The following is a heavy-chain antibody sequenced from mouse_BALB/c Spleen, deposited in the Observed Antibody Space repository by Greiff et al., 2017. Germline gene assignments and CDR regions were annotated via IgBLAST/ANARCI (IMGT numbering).Heavy chain of an antibody. CDR1: GYTFSSYW. Sequence: VQLQQSGAELMKPGASVKISCKATGYTFSSYWIEWVKQRPGHGLEWIGAILPGSGSTNYNENVKGKATFTADTSSNTAYMQLSSLTSEDSAVYYCARSYYDLLGWFAYWGQGTLVTVSA. D-gene: IGHD2-4*01. V-gene: IGHV1-9*01. J-gene: IGHJ3*01. CDR3: ARSYYDLLGWFAY. CDR2: ILPGSGST.